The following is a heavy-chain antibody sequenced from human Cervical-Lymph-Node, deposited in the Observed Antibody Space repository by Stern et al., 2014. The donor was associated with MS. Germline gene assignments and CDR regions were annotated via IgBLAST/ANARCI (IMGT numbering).Heavy chain of an antibody. CDR1: FFTFRPSG. D-gene: IGHD1-1*01. CDR2: ISYVGCTQ. CDR3: AKGRWNDPEFDY. J-gene: IGHJ4*02. V-gene: IGHV3-30*18. Sequence: VPLVESWGGVVPPGRSLRLSFAASFFTFRPSGMHCVLQAPVSFLSFFSVISYVGCTQFYSASFKRPFTFSSAISTNSLFLHMHSLRAEDTAVYYCAKGRWNDPEFDYWGQGTLVTVSS.